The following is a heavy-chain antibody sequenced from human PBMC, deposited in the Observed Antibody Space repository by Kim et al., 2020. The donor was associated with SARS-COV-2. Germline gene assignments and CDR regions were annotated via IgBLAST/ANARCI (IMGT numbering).Heavy chain of an antibody. V-gene: IGHV3-9*01. D-gene: IGHD6-19*01. J-gene: IGHJ4*02. Sequence: VKGRFTISRDNAKNSLYLQMNSLRAEDTALYYCAKDTDAGIAVAGTGFDYWGQGTLVTVSS. CDR3: AKDTDAGIAVAGTGFDY.